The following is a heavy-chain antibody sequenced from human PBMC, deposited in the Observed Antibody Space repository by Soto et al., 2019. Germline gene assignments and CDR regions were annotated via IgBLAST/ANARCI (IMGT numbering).Heavy chain of an antibody. V-gene: IGHV4-34*01. CDR3: ARSGEDYYDSSGYYDY. CDR2: INHSGST. J-gene: IGHJ4*02. CDR1: GGSFSGYY. D-gene: IGHD3-22*01. Sequence: PSETLSLTCAVYGGSFSGYYWSWIRQPPGKGLEWIGEINHSGSTNYNPSLKSRVTISVDTSKNQFSLKLSSVTAADTAVYYCARSGEDYYDSSGYYDYWGQGTLVTVSS.